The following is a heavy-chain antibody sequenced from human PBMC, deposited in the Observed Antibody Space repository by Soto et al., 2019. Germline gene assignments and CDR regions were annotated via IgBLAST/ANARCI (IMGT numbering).Heavy chain of an antibody. V-gene: IGHV1-18*01. CDR1: GYTFDRYA. Sequence: QVQLVQSGAEVKKPGASVTVSCKASGYTFDRYAMSWLRQAPGQGLEWMGWITGDTHEATYAQKFQGRVSLTRDRSTTTAYMELRSLRYDDTAVYYGARDRPTDHWGQGTLVTVSS. CDR3: ARDRPTDH. J-gene: IGHJ5*02. CDR2: ITGDTHEA.